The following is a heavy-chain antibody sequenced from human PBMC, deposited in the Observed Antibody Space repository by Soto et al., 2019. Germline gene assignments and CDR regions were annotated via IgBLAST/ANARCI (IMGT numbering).Heavy chain of an antibody. CDR1: GYTFTTYY. Sequence: QVQLVQSGAEVKKPGASVKVSCKASGYTFTTYYMHWVRQAPGQGLEWMGIINPSGGSTRYAQKFQGRVTLTRDTSTSTVYRELSSLKSADTAVYYCARGLIYDSSGYYFDDWGQGTLVTVSS. V-gene: IGHV1-46*01. CDR2: INPSGGST. D-gene: IGHD3-22*01. J-gene: IGHJ4*02. CDR3: ARGLIYDSSGYYFDD.